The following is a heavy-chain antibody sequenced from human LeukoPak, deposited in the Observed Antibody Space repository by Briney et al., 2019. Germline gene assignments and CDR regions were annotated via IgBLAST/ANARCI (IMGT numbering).Heavy chain of an antibody. D-gene: IGHD2-2*01. Sequence: ASVKVSCKASGGTFSSYAISWVRQAPGQGLEWMGGIITIFGTANYARKFQDRVTITADESTSTAYMELSSLRSEDTAVYYCARDVRHRYCSSSSCYRGWLDPWGQGTLVTVSS. CDR3: ARDVRHRYCSSSSCYRGWLDP. J-gene: IGHJ5*02. CDR2: IITIFGTA. V-gene: IGHV1-69*13. CDR1: GGTFSSYA.